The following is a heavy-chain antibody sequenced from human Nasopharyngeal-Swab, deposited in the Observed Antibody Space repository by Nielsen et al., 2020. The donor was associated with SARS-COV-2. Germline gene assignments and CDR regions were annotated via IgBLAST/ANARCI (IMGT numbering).Heavy chain of an antibody. Sequence: GESLKISCAASGLTFSSYSMNWVRQAPGKGLEWVSSISSSSSYIYYADPVKGRFTTSRDNAKNSLYLQMNSLRAEDTAVYYCARDHVLPDAFDIWGQGTMVTVSS. CDR1: GLTFSSYS. D-gene: IGHD3-10*01. J-gene: IGHJ3*02. V-gene: IGHV3-21*01. CDR3: ARDHVLPDAFDI. CDR2: ISSSSSYI.